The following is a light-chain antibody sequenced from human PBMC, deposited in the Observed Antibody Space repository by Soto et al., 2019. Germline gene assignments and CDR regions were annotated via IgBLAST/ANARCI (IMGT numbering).Light chain of an antibody. Sequence: QSALTQPPAASGSPGQSVTISCTGTSSDVGGYNFVSWYQQHPGKAPKRMIYEVSKRPSGVPDRFSGSKSGNTASLTVSGLQAEDEADYYCSYYAGSNNFYVVGSGTTLTV. CDR2: EVS. V-gene: IGLV2-8*01. CDR1: SSDVGGYNF. J-gene: IGLJ1*01. CDR3: SYYAGSNNFYV.